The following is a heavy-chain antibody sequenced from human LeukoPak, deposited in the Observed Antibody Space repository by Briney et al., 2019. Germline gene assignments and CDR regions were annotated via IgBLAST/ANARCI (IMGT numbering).Heavy chain of an antibody. V-gene: IGHV3-23*01. CDR2: TSGSGGRT. Sequence: PGGSLRLSCAASGFSFTNYAMSWVRQAPGKGLEWVSATSGSGGRTYYADSVKGRFTISRDNSKNTLYLQMNSLRAEDTAVYYCATDNGAYGFDYWGQGTLVAVSS. CDR1: GFSFTNYA. CDR3: ATDNGAYGFDY. J-gene: IGHJ4*02. D-gene: IGHD4-17*01.